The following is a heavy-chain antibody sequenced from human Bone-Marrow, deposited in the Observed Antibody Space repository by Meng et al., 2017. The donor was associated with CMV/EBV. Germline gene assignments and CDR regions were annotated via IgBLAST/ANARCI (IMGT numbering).Heavy chain of an antibody. CDR2: IKSKTDGGTT. Sequence: GGSLRLSCAASGFTFSNAWMSWVRQAPGKGLEWVGRIKSKTDGGTTDYAAPVKGRFTISRDDSKNTQYLQMNSLKTEDTAVYYCTTWYQLPYYFDYWGQGTLVTVSS. CDR3: TTWYQLPYYFDY. D-gene: IGHD2-2*01. V-gene: IGHV3-15*01. J-gene: IGHJ4*02. CDR1: GFTFSNAW.